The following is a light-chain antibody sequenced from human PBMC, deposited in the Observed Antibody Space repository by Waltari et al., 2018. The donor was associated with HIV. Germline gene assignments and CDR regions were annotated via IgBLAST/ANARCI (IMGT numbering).Light chain of an antibody. CDR2: RSN. Sequence: QSVLTQPPSASGTPGQRVTISCSGSSSNIGNNYVYWYHQLPGTAPKLLIYRSNQRPSGVPDRFSGSKSGTSASLAISGLRSEDEADYYWAAWDDSLSGPVFGGGTKLTVL. CDR1: SSNIGNNY. J-gene: IGLJ3*02. V-gene: IGLV1-47*01. CDR3: AAWDDSLSGPV.